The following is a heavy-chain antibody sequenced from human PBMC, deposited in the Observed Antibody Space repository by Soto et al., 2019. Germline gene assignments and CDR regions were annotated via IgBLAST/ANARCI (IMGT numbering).Heavy chain of an antibody. CDR1: GGSISSGDYY. CDR2: IYYSGST. V-gene: IGHV4-30-4*01. D-gene: IGHD2-21*02. Sequence: QVQLQESGPGLVKPSQTLSLTCTVSGGSISSGDYYWSWIRQPPGKGLEWIGYIYYSGSTYYNPSLKSRVTISVDTSKNQFSLKLSSVTAADTAVYYCARDIGLPGKYYYGMDVWGQGTTVTVSS. CDR3: ARDIGLPGKYYYGMDV. J-gene: IGHJ6*02.